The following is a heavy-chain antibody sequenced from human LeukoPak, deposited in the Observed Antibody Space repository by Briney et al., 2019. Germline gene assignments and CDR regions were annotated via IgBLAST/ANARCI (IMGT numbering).Heavy chain of an antibody. V-gene: IGHV4-61*02. Sequence: PSQTLSLTCSVSGDSISSGNYYWSWVRQPAGKGLECIGRIHSSGSTNYNPSLASRVTISVDRSKNQFSLELRSMTAADTAVYYCAGPSGAAAGAAHLQNWGQGTLVTVSS. CDR1: GDSISSGNYY. CDR2: IHSSGST. D-gene: IGHD6-13*01. CDR3: AGPSGAAAGAAHLQN. J-gene: IGHJ1*01.